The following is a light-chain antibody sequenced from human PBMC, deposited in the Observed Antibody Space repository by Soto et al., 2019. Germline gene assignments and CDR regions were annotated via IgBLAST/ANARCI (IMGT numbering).Light chain of an antibody. Sequence: EIVMTQSPATPAVSPGERATLSCRASQSISSLLTWYQQKPGQPPRLLIYGASTRATGIPARFSGSGSGTEFTLTISSLQSEDFAVYYCQQYSGWPYTFGQGTKLEIK. CDR2: GAS. V-gene: IGKV3-15*01. CDR3: QQYSGWPYT. CDR1: QSISSL. J-gene: IGKJ2*01.